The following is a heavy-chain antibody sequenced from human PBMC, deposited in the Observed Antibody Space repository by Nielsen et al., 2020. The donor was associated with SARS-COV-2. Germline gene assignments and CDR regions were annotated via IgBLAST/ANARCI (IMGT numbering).Heavy chain of an antibody. CDR1: GGSISSHY. CDR3: ASLNLGRAAVPS. J-gene: IGHJ5*02. V-gene: IGHV4-59*11. D-gene: IGHD6-13*01. CDR2: INYSGRT. Sequence: SETLSLTCTVSGGSISSHYWSWIRQPPEKGLQWTGYINYSGRTNYNPSLKSRVTISVDTSKNQFSLNLRCVTAADTAVYYCASLNLGRAAVPSWGQGTLVTVSS.